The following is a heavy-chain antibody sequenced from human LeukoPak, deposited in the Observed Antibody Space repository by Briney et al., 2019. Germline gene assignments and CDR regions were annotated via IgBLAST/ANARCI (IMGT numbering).Heavy chain of an antibody. CDR3: ARAGQGYCTSASCFLSLDY. Sequence: SETLSLTCTVSGGSISSSNYWSWVRQPPGKGLEWIGEIYHSGSTNYNPSLKSRVTISVDKSKNQFSLKLNSVTAADTAVYYCARAGQGYCTSASCFLSLDYWGQGTLVTVSS. CDR2: IYHSGST. J-gene: IGHJ4*02. CDR1: GGSISSSNY. D-gene: IGHD2-2*01. V-gene: IGHV4-4*02.